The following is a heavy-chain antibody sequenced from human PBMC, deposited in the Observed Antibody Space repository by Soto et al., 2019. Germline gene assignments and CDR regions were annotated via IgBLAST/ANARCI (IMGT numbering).Heavy chain of an antibody. CDR2: ISGSGGST. V-gene: IGHV3-23*01. J-gene: IGHJ4*02. D-gene: IGHD6-13*01. Sequence: GGSLRLSCAASGFTFSSYAMSWVRQAQGKGLEWVSAISGSGGSTYYADSVKGRFTISRDNSKNTLYLQMNSLKAEDTAVYYFSKEAAAAFDYWGQGTLVTVSS. CDR3: SKEAAAAFDY. CDR1: GFTFSSYA.